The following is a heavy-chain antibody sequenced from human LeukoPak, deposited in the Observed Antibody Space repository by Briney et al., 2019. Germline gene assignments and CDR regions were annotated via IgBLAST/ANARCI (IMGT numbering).Heavy chain of an antibody. CDR3: ARDYPTSGIVTIFDY. Sequence: GGSLRLSCASSGFTFNKYAMTWVRRAPGKGLEWVSSITASGDSTYCADSVKGRFTISSDNSKNTPYLQMSSLRVEDTAVYYSARDYPTSGIVTIFDYWGQGSLVTVSS. CDR2: ITASGDST. D-gene: IGHD1-1*01. CDR1: GFTFNKYA. V-gene: IGHV3-23*01. J-gene: IGHJ4*02.